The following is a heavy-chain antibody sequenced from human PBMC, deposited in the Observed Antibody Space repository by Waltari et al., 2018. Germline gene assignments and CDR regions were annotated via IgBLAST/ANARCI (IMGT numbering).Heavy chain of an antibody. CDR3: ARLGGYQLLSGDY. CDR1: GYTFTSYA. D-gene: IGHD2-2*01. V-gene: IGHV1-3*01. J-gene: IGHJ4*02. CDR2: INAGNGNT. Sequence: QVQLVQSGAEVKKPGASVKVSCKASGYTFTSYAMHWVRQAPGQRLEWMGWINAGNGNTKYSQHFQGRVTITRDTSARTAYMELSSLRSEDTAVYYCARLGGYQLLSGDYWGQGTLVTVSS.